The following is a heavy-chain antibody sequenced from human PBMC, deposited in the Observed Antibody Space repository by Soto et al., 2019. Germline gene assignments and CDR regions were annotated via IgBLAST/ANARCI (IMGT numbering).Heavy chain of an antibody. J-gene: IGHJ4*02. V-gene: IGHV4-31*03. D-gene: IGHD1-1*01. CDR3: ASAPGNERLDY. CDR1: GAYVNTGGYY. Sequence: QVQLQESGPGLVKPSQTLSLTCTVSGAYVNTGGYYWSWVRQYPGKGLEWIGYIYHSGDTYYNPSLKSRLTISVDSSKNHFSLSLSSVTVADTAVYYFASAPGNERLDYWGQGTLVIVSS. CDR2: IYHSGDT.